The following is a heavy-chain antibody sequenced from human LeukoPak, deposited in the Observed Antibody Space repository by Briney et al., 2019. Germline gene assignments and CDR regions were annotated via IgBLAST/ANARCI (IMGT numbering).Heavy chain of an antibody. V-gene: IGHV3-66*02. CDR1: GFTVSSNY. J-gene: IGHJ4*02. CDR2: IYSGGST. CDR3: AREANYGSGMS. Sequence: GGSLRLSCAASGFTVSSNYMSWVRQAPGKGLEWVSVIYSGGSTYYADSVKGRFTISRDNSKNTLYLQMNSLRAEDTAVCYCAREANYGSGMSWGQGTLVTVSS. D-gene: IGHD3-10*01.